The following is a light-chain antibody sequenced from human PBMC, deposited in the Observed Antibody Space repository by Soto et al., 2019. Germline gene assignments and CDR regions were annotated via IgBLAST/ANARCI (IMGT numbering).Light chain of an antibody. Sequence: DILMTQSPDSLAVSLGERATINCKSSQSVLYIPTNKNYLAWYQQKPGQPPKLLIYWASTRESGVPDRFSGSGSGKDFTLHHQSPEAEDGAGYYCQQYFTTPRLGFGGGTKVEIK. V-gene: IGKV4-1*01. J-gene: IGKJ4*01. CDR3: QQYFTTPRLG. CDR1: QSVLYIPTNKNY. CDR2: WAS.